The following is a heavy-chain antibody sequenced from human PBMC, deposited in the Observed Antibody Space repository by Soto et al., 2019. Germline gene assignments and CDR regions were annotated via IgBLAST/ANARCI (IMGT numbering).Heavy chain of an antibody. CDR2: ISYEGSHT. CDR3: AKEVHCGGGSCSWSEGFDY. J-gene: IGHJ4*02. Sequence: QVQLVESGGGVVQPGRSLRLSCAASGFIFSSYGMHWVRQAPGKGLEWVAVISYEGSHTYYADSVKGRFTITRDNSKNTLYLPMNRLRPEDRAVYYCAKEVHCGGGSCSWSEGFDYWGQGTLLTVSS. CDR1: GFIFSSYG. D-gene: IGHD2-15*01. V-gene: IGHV3-30*18.